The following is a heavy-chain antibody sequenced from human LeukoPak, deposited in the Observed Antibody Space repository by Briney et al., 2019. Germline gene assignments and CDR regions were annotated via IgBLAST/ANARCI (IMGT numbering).Heavy chain of an antibody. CDR3: ARDATAGNFDY. Sequence: PSETLSLTCSVSGGFMSSDYWSWIGQPPGKGLEYIGYIYYTGSTYYNPSLKSRVTISVDTSKRQFSLRLSSVSAADTAVYYCARDATAGNFDYWGQGTLVTVSS. J-gene: IGHJ4*02. CDR2: IYYTGST. V-gene: IGHV4-59*12. CDR1: GGFMSSDY. D-gene: IGHD6-13*01.